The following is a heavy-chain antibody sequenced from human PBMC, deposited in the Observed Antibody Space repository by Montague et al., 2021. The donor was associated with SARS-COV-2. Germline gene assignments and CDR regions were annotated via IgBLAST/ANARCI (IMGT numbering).Heavy chain of an antibody. V-gene: IGHV4-39*01. CDR3: ARHPTAYADFFDH. J-gene: IGHJ4*02. Sequence: SETLSLTCAVSDDSIRRTTYYWGWIRQPPGKGLEWIGSVNYGGDSYYNPSLRSRVTMYVDEPKKQFAFKLNSVTAADTAIYYCARHPTAYADFFDHWGQGILVTVSS. CDR2: VNYGGDS. CDR1: DDSIRRTTYY. D-gene: IGHD2-21*01.